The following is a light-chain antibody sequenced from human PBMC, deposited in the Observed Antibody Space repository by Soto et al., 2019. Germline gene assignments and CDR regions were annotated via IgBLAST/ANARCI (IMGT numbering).Light chain of an antibody. CDR3: QQDYNWPWT. CDR1: QSISSW. CDR2: DAS. V-gene: IGKV1-5*01. Sequence: IQMTQSPSPLPSSLLDIVAIPCRASQSISSWLAWYQQKPGKAPKLLIYDASSMESGVPARFSGSGSGTEFTLTISSLQPEDFATYYCQQDYNWPWTFGQGTKVDIK. J-gene: IGKJ1*01.